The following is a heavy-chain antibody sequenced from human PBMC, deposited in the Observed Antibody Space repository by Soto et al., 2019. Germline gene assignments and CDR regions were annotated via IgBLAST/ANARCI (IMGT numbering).Heavy chain of an antibody. CDR1: GFTFSSFA. CDR3: AKCVTHCDLQN. Sequence: EVQLWESGGGLVQPGGSLRLSCEASGFTFSSFAMTWVRQAPGKGLEWVSAISPGTGNTYYADSVKGRFTISRDNSKNTLYLQMNTVRAEDTAVYYCAKCVTHCDLQNWGQGTLVTVSS. J-gene: IGHJ4*02. V-gene: IGHV3-23*01. CDR2: ISPGTGNT. D-gene: IGHD2-21*02.